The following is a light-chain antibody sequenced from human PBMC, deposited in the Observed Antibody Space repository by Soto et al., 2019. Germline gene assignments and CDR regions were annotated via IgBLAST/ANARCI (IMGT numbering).Light chain of an antibody. CDR1: SSDVGGYNY. CDR2: DVS. CDR3: SSYTTSSTYV. J-gene: IGLJ1*01. Sequence: QSVLTQPASVSGSPGQSITISCTGTSSDVGGYNYVSWHQQHPGKVPKLMIYDVSYRPSGVSNRFSGSKSGNTASLTISGLQAEDEADYYCSSYTTSSTYVFGTGTKLTV. V-gene: IGLV2-14*01.